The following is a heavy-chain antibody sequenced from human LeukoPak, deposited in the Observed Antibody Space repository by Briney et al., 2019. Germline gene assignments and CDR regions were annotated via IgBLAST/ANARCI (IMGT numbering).Heavy chain of an antibody. Sequence: GGSLRLSCAASGFTFSSYAMSWVRQAPGKGLEWVSAISGSGGSTYYADSAKGRFTISRDNAKNSLYLQMNSLRAEDTALYYCVKDMAAEAARLGLDVWGQGTTVTVSS. V-gene: IGHV3-23*01. CDR1: GFTFSSYA. D-gene: IGHD3-10*01. CDR3: VKDMAAEAARLGLDV. J-gene: IGHJ6*02. CDR2: ISGSGGST.